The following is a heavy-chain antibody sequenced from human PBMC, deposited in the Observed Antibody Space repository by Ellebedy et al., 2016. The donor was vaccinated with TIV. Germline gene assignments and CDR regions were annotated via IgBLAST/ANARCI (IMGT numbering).Heavy chain of an antibody. V-gene: IGHV1-69*13. Sequence: SVKVSXKASGGTFSSYAISWVRQAPGQGLEWMGGIIPIFGTANYAQKFQGRVTITADESTSTAYMELSSLRSEDTAVYYCARIKDYGDYVSNWYFDLWGRGTLVTVSS. CDR2: IIPIFGTA. J-gene: IGHJ2*01. D-gene: IGHD4-17*01. CDR3: ARIKDYGDYVSNWYFDL. CDR1: GGTFSSYA.